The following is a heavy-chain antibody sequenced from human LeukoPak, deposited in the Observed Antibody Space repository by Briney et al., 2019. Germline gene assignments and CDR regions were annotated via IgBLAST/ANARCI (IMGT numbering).Heavy chain of an antibody. CDR3: ARGWSIVVAPAAISNWFDP. D-gene: IGHD2-2*02. CDR1: AYTFTGYY. Sequence: ASVKVSCNASAYTFTGYYIHWVRQAPGQLLEWMGWINPNIDGTNYGHKLQGRGTMTRDTSISTAYMELSRLRSDDTAVYYCARGWSIVVAPAAISNWFDPWGQGTLVTVSS. V-gene: IGHV1-2*07. CDR2: INPNIDGT. J-gene: IGHJ5*02.